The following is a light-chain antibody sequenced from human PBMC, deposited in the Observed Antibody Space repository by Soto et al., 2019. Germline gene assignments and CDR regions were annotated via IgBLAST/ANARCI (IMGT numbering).Light chain of an antibody. V-gene: IGKV1D-12*01. CDR3: QQANSFPLT. CDR1: QGINNW. Sequence: DIQMTQSPSSVSASVGDRVTITCRASQGINNWLAWYQQKPWKAPKLLLYTTSNLQSGVPSRFSGSGSGTDFTLTISSLQPEDFATYYCQQANSFPLTFGGGTKVEFK. J-gene: IGKJ4*01. CDR2: TTS.